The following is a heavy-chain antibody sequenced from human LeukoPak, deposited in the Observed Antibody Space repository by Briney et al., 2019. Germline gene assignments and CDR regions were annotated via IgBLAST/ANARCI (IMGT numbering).Heavy chain of an antibody. Sequence: GASVKVSCKASGYTFTAYYIHWVRQAPEQGLEWMGWINPNTGGTNHAQKFQGRATMTRDTSITTAYMELSRLRSDDTAVYYCARDYYGDRYFDYWGQGTLVTVSS. CDR3: ARDYYGDRYFDY. V-gene: IGHV1-2*02. D-gene: IGHD4-17*01. CDR2: INPNTGGT. J-gene: IGHJ4*02. CDR1: GYTFTAYY.